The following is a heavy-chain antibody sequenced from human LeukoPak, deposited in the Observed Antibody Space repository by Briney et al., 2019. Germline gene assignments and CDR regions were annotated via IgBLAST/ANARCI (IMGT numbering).Heavy chain of an antibody. V-gene: IGHV3-23*01. J-gene: IGHJ4*02. CDR2: ISGSGGST. CDR3: AKDRTFYYYDSSGYAPLRNYFDY. D-gene: IGHD3-22*01. CDR1: GFTFSSYA. Sequence: GGSLRLSCAASGFTFSSYAMSWVRQAPGKGLEWVPAISGSGGSTYYADSVKGRFTISRDNSKNTLYLQMNSLRAEDTAVYYCAKDRTFYYYDSSGYAPLRNYFDYWGQGTLVTVSS.